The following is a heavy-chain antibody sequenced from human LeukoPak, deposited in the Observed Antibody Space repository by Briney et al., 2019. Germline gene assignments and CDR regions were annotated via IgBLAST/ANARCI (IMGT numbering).Heavy chain of an antibody. CDR3: ARDIYSSGSPHGFDC. V-gene: IGHV4-4*02. J-gene: IGHJ4*02. CDR1: GGSISSSNW. CDR2: IYHSGST. D-gene: IGHD6-19*01. Sequence: SGTLSLTCAVSGGSISSSNWWSWVRQPPGKGLEWIGEIYHSGSTNYNPSLKSRVTISVDKSKNQFSLKLSSVTAADTAVYYCARDIYSSGSPHGFDCWGQGTLVTVSS.